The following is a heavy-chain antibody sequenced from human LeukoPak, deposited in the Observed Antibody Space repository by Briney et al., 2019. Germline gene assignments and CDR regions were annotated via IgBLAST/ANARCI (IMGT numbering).Heavy chain of an antibody. J-gene: IGHJ4*02. CDR1: GFTFSNYG. CDR2: IRHDGDNK. CDR3: ARAYSTYPDY. V-gene: IGHV3-30*02. Sequence: GGSLRLSCAASGFTFSNYGIHWVRQAPGKGREWVAFIRHDGDNKYYGDSVKGRLTISRDNSKNTLYLQMSSLRAEDTAVYYCARAYSTYPDYWGQGTLVTVSS. D-gene: IGHD2-15*01.